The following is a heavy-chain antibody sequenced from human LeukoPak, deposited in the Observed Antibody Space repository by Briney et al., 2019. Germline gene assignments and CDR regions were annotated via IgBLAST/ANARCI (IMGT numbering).Heavy chain of an antibody. V-gene: IGHV1-69*13. CDR1: GGTFSSYA. CDR2: IIPIFGTA. D-gene: IGHD6-6*01. Sequence: SVKVSCKASGGTFSSYATSWVRQAPGQGLEWMGGIIPIFGTANYAQKFQGRVTITADESTSTAYMELSSLRSEDTAVYYCARERPDSSSSRDYYYMDVWGKGTTVTVSS. CDR3: ARERPDSSSSRDYYYMDV. J-gene: IGHJ6*03.